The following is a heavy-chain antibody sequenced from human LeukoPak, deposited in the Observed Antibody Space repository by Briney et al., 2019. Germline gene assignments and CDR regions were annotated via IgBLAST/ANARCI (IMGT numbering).Heavy chain of an antibody. CDR2: INTRGGTT. CDR3: ARDATQDLLPTDY. D-gene: IGHD2-15*01. Sequence: ASVKVSCKASGYPFTNHYIHWVQQAPGRGLEWMGIINTRGGTTNYAQIFQGRVTMTRDTSTSTVYMELSSLTSNDTAIYFCARDATQDLLPTDYWGQGTLVTVSS. V-gene: IGHV1-46*01. J-gene: IGHJ4*02. CDR1: GYPFTNHY.